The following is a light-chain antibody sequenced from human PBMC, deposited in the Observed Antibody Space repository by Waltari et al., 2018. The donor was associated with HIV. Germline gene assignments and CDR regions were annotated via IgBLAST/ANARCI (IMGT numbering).Light chain of an antibody. CDR2: DVG. CDR1: SRDIGAYNS. Sequence: QSALTQPASVSWSPGQSLTISCTGTSRDIGAYNSVSWYQQHPGKAPKLIIYDVGTRPSGVSDRFSGSKSGNTASLTISGLQSEDEADYHCCAYAGPTGLSEVFGGGTKLTVL. V-gene: IGLV2-23*02. J-gene: IGLJ2*01. CDR3: CAYAGPTGLSEV.